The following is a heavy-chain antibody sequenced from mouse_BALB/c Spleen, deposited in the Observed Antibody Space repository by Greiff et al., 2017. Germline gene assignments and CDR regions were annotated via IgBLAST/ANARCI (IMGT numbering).Heavy chain of an antibody. CDR2: INPYNDGT. V-gene: IGHV1-14*01. J-gene: IGHJ4*01. CDR3: ARERYDRDYYAMDY. Sequence: VQLKESGPELVKPGASVKMSCKASGYTFTSYVMHWVKQKPGQGLEWIGYINPYNDGTKYNEKFKGKATLTSDKSSSTAYMELSSLTSEDSAVYYCARERYDRDYYAMDYWGQGTSVTVSS. CDR1: GYTFTSYV. D-gene: IGHD2-14*01.